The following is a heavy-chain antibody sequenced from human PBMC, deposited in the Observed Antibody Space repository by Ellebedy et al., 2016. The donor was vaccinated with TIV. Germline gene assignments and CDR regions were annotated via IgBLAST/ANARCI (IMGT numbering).Heavy chain of an antibody. CDR2: INPSGGGT. D-gene: IGHD5-18*01. CDR3: ARHRDTALSF. J-gene: IGHJ4*02. CDR1: GYTFTSDL. V-gene: IGHV1-46*01. Sequence: AASVKVSCKASGYTFTSDLIHWVRQAPGQGLEWMGIINPSGGGTGYAQKFQGRVTMTRDTSASTVYMELSSLRSEDTAIYYCARHRDTALSFWGQGTLVTVSS.